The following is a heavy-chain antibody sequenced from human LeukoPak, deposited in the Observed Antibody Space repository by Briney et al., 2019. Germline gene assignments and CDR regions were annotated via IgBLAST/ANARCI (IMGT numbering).Heavy chain of an antibody. CDR3: ARERGPTYYYDSSGYYVHN. V-gene: IGHV4-38-2*02. J-gene: IGHJ4*02. D-gene: IGHD3-22*01. CDR1: GYSISSGYY. CDR2: IYYSGST. Sequence: SETLSLTCTVSGYSISSGYYWGWIRQPPGKGLEWIGSIYYSGSTYYNPSLKSRVTISVDTSKNQFSLKLSSVTAADTAVYYCARERGPTYYYDSSGYYVHNWGQGTLVTVSS.